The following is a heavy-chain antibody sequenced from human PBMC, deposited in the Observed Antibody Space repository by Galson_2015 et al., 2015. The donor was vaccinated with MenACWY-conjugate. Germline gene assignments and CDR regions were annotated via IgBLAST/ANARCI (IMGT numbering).Heavy chain of an antibody. CDR2: ISGSGDST. CDR3: AQDRVLYYFGSGSSIFDF. CDR1: GFTFSSYA. Sequence: SLRLSCAASGFTFSSYAMNWVRQAPGKGLEWVSAISGSGDSTYYADSVKGRFTISRDNSKNTLYLLMISLGAEDTAVYCCAQDRVLYYFGSGSSIFDFWGQGTLVTVSS. J-gene: IGHJ4*02. D-gene: IGHD3-10*01. V-gene: IGHV3-23*01.